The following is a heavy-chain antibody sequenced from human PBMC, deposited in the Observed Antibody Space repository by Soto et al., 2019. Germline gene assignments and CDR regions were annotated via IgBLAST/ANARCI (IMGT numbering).Heavy chain of an antibody. V-gene: IGHV4-39*01. CDR1: GGSISSSSYY. D-gene: IGHD5-18*01. J-gene: IGHJ6*02. CDR2: IYYSGST. CDR3: ARHSFIQGYSYYYGMDV. Sequence: SETLSLTCTVSGGSISSSSYYWGWIRQPPGKGLEWIGSIYYSGSTYYNPSLKSRVTISVDTSKNQFSLKLSSVTAADTAVYYCARHSFIQGYSYYYGMDVWGQGTTVTVSS.